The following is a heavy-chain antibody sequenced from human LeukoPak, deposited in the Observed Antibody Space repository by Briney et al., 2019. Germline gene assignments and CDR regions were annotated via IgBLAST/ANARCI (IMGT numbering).Heavy chain of an antibody. CDR3: ARAGRVLGYCSGGSCHRWFDP. D-gene: IGHD2-15*01. Sequence: PSETLSLTCTVSGGSISSYYWSWIRQPAGKGLEWIGRIYTSGSTNYNPSLKSRVTMSVDTSKNQFSLKLGSVTAADTAVYYCARAGRVLGYCSGGSCHRWFDPWGQGTLVTVSS. CDR1: GGSISSYY. J-gene: IGHJ5*02. V-gene: IGHV4-4*07. CDR2: IYTSGST.